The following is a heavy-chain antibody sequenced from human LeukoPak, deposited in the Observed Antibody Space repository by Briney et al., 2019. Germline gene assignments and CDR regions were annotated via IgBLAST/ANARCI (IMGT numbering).Heavy chain of an antibody. CDR2: ISGSGGST. D-gene: IGHD6-6*01. Sequence: GGSLRLSCAASGFTFSSYAMSWVRQAPGKGLEWVSAISGSGGSTYYADSVRGRFTISRDNSKNTLYVQMNSLRDEDTAVYYCAREVGIAARPVEASVVGQPKYGMDLWGQGTTVTVSS. J-gene: IGHJ6*02. CDR1: GFTFSSYA. CDR3: AREVGIAARPVEASVVGQPKYGMDL. V-gene: IGHV3-23*01.